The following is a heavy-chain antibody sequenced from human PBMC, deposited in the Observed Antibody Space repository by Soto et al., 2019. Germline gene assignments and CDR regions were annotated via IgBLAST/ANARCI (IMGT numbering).Heavy chain of an antibody. D-gene: IGHD3-3*01. CDR2: IIPFFGTA. CDR3: ARDPSYDFWSEFDY. V-gene: IGHV1-69*01. Sequence: QVQLVQSGAEVKKTGSSVKVSCKTSGGTFSTFGISWVRQAPGQGLEWMGGIIPFFGTAEYSQKFEDRITITADESTNTVYMDLRSPTSEDTAIYYCARDPSYDFWSEFDYWGQGILVTVSS. CDR1: GGTFSTFG. J-gene: IGHJ4*02.